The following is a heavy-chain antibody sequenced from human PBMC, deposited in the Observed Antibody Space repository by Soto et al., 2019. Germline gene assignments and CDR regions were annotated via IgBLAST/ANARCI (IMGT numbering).Heavy chain of an antibody. V-gene: IGHV1-69*13. D-gene: IGHD3-3*01. CDR3: ARSFTIFGFFGPPDP. J-gene: IGHJ5*02. CDR1: GGTFSSYA. Sequence: GASVKVSCKASGGTFSSYAISWVRQAPGQGLEWMGGIIPIFGTANYAQKFQGRVTITADESTSTAYMELSSLRSEDTAVYYCARSFTIFGFFGPPDPWGQGTLVTVSS. CDR2: IIPIFGTA.